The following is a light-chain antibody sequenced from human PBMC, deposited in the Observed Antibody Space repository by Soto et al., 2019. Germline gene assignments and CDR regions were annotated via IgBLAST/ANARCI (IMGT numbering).Light chain of an antibody. CDR3: SSYTTSSTLI. CDR2: DVS. Sequence: QSALTQPASVSGSPGQSITISCSGTSSDVGGYNYVSWYPQHLGKAPKLMVYDVSNRPSGVSNRFSGSKSGNTASLTISGLQAEDEADYYCSSYTTSSTLIFGGGTKLTVL. V-gene: IGLV2-14*01. CDR1: SSDVGGYNY. J-gene: IGLJ2*01.